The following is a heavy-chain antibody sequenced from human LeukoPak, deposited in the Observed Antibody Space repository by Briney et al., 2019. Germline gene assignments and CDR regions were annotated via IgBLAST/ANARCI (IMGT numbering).Heavy chain of an antibody. CDR1: VFTFSNYA. CDR2: IPGSVSGT. J-gene: IGHJ3*02. D-gene: IGHD3-9*01. CDR3: AKALRYFDWPDGAFDI. Sequence: GGSLRLSCAASVFTFSNYAMNGVRPAPGEGLERGAFIPGSVSGTYYADAVRGRFTITRDNSRNTMYLQMNSLRAEDTAVYYCAKALRYFDWPDGAFDIWGRGTMVTVSS. V-gene: IGHV3-23*01.